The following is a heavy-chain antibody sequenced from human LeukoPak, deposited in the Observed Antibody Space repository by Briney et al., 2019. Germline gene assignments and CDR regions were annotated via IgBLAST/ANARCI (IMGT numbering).Heavy chain of an antibody. CDR1: YDSTGTYL. V-gene: IGHV4-4*07. D-gene: IGHD1-26*01. CDR2: IFASGST. J-gene: IGHJ6*03. CDR3: ARGAGYSREVNYYYHMDV. Sequence: KPSETLSLTCTVSYDSTGTYLWNWVRQPAGKGLEWIGRIFASGSTFYSPSLKSRVTMSVDTSKSQFSLKLNSVTAADTAVYYCARGAGYSREVNYYYHMDVWGKGTTVTVSS.